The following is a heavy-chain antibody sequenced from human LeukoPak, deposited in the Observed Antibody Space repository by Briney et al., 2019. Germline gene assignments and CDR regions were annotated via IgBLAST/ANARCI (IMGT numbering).Heavy chain of an antibody. CDR2: IYYSGST. V-gene: IGHV4-59*08. J-gene: IGHJ6*02. CDR1: GGSISSYY. D-gene: IGHD4-17*01. Sequence: SETLSLTCTVSGGSISSYYWSWIRQPPGKGLEWIGYIYYSGSTNYNPSLKSRVTISVDTSKNQFSLKLNSVTAADTAVYYCARTYGDSYYYYGMDVWGQGTTVTVSS. CDR3: ARTYGDSYYYYGMDV.